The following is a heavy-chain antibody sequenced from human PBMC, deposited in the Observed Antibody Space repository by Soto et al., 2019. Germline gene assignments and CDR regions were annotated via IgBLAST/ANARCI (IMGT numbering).Heavy chain of an antibody. J-gene: IGHJ6*02. CDR3: ARHSKKTGDFDYYYGMDV. Sequence: SETLSLTCTVSGGSMSPYYWSWIRQAPGKGLEWIANIYYRGNTNYNPSLESRVTISVDTSKNQFSLKLNSMTAADMAVYYCARHSKKTGDFDYYYGMDVWGQGTTVTVSS. V-gene: IGHV4-59*08. CDR1: GGSMSPYY. CDR2: IYYRGNT. D-gene: IGHD7-27*01.